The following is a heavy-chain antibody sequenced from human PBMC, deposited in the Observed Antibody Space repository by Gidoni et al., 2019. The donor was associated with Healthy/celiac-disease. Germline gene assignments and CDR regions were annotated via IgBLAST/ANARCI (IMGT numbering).Heavy chain of an antibody. J-gene: IGHJ6*02. V-gene: IGHV4-31*02. CDR1: GGSINSGGYY. CDR2: IYYSGST. Sequence: SGGSINSGGYYWSWIRQHPGKGLEWIGYIYYSGSTDYNPSLKSRVTISVDTSKNQFSLKLSSVTAADTAVYYCASTIGSGSLQSRDYYYYGMDVWGQGTTVTVSS. D-gene: IGHD3-10*01. CDR3: ASTIGSGSLQSRDYYYYGMDV.